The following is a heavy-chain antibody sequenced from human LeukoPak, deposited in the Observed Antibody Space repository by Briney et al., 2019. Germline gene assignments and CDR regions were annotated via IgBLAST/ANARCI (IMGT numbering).Heavy chain of an antibody. CDR1: GASISTYY. J-gene: IGHJ3*02. CDR3: ARERGDVFDI. V-gene: IGHV4-4*07. CDR2: IYSSGST. D-gene: IGHD3-16*01. Sequence: SETLSLTCTVSGASISTYYWSWVRQPAGKGLEWTGRIYSSGSTTYNPSLESRGAISVDMSKNQFSLKLTSLTAADAAVYYCARERGDVFDIWGQGTMVTVSS.